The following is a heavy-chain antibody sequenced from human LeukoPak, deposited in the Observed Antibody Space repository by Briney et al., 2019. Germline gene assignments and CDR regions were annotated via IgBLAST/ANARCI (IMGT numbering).Heavy chain of an antibody. Sequence: SETLSLTCTVSGGSISSGSYYRSWIRQPAGKGLEWIGRIYTSGSTNYNPSLKSRVTISVDTSKNQFSLKLSSVTAADTAVYYCASTLLVGATKLNWFDPWGQGTLVTVSS. CDR2: IYTSGST. CDR1: GGSISSGSYY. J-gene: IGHJ5*02. CDR3: ASTLLVGATKLNWFDP. V-gene: IGHV4-61*02. D-gene: IGHD1-26*01.